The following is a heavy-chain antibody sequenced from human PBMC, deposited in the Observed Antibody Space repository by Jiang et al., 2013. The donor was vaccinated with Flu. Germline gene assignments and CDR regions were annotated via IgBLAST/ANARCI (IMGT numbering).Heavy chain of an antibody. V-gene: IGHV2-5*02. CDR3: AHRQVAAPEPLYFDY. D-gene: IGHD1-26*01. J-gene: IGHJ4*02. Sequence: LIYWDDDKRYSPSLKSRLTITKDTSKNQVVLTMTNMDPVDTATYYCAHRQVAAPEPLYFDYWGQGTLVTVSS. CDR2: IYWDDDK.